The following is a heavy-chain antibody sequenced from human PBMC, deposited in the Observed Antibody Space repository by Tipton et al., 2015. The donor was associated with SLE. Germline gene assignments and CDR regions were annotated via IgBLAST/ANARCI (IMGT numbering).Heavy chain of an antibody. V-gene: IGHV4-59*01. CDR3: ARAGAGYYYYMDV. CDR1: GGSISNYY. J-gene: IGHJ6*03. Sequence: TLSLTCTVSGGSISNYYWSWIRQPPGKGLEWIGYIYYSGSTNYNPSLKSRVTISVDTSKNQFSLKLSSVTAADTAVYYCARAGAGYYYYMDVWGKGTTVTVSS. CDR2: IYYSGST.